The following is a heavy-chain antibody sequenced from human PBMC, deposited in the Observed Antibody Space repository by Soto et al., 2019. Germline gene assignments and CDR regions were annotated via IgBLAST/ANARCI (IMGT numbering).Heavy chain of an antibody. Sequence: RGSLRLSCAASGFTFSSYAMTWVRQAPGKGLEWVSGISGSGATTSYADSVKGRFTVSRDNSKNTLYLQMNSLRVEDTAVYYREKLTDSESSSYNWFEYCRQGDPVPVSP. CDR2: ISGSGATT. V-gene: IGHV3-23*01. D-gene: IGHD6-6*01. CDR1: GFTFSSYA. J-gene: IGHJ5*01. CDR3: EKLTDSESSSYNWFEY.